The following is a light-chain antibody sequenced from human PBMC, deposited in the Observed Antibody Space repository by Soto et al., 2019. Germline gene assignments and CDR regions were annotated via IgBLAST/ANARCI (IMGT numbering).Light chain of an antibody. CDR2: DAS. CDR3: QQRSNRPPT. CDR1: QSVSSY. J-gene: IGKJ4*01. V-gene: IGKV3-11*01. Sequence: EIVLTQSPATLSLSPGERATLSCRTSQSVSSYLAWYQQKPGQAPRLLIYDASNRATGIPARFSGSGSGTDFPLTISSLEPEGFAVYYCQQRSNRPPTFGGGTKVEIK.